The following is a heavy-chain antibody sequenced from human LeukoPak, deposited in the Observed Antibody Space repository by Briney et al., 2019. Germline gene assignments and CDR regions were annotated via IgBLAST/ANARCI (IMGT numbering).Heavy chain of an antibody. Sequence: GSLRLSCAASGFTFSSYSMNWVRQAPGKGLEWVSSISSSSSYIYYADSVKGRFTISRDNAKNLLYLQMNSLRAEDTAVYYCARGSSSSLYDYWGQGTLVTVSS. CDR1: GFTFSSYS. CDR2: ISSSSSYI. V-gene: IGHV3-21*01. D-gene: IGHD6-13*01. J-gene: IGHJ4*02. CDR3: ARGSSSSLYDY.